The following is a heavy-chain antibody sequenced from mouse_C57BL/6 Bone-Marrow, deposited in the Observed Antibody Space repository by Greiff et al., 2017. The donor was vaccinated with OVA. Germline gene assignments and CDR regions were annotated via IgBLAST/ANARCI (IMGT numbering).Heavy chain of an antibody. CDR3: TREERGAWFAY. J-gene: IGHJ3*01. CDR2: ISSGGDYI. V-gene: IGHV5-9-1*02. Sequence: EVMLVESGEGLVKPGGSLKLSCAASGFTFSSYAMSWVRQTPEKRLEWVAYISSGGDYIYYADTVKGRFTISRDNARNTLYLQMSSLKSEDTAMYYCTREERGAWFAYWGQGTLVTVSA. CDR1: GFTFSSYA.